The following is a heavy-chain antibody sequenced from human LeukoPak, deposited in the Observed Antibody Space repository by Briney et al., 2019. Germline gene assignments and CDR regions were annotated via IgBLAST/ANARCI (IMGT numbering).Heavy chain of an antibody. CDR2: VNPNSGGT. CDR1: GYTFTGYY. J-gene: IGHJ4*02. Sequence: ASVKVSCKASGYTFTGYYMHWVRQAPGQGLEWMGWVNPNSGGTNYAQKFQGWVTMTRDTSISTAYMELSRLRSDDTAVYYCARDSVVPAAMAIDYWGQGTLVTVSS. D-gene: IGHD2-2*01. CDR3: ARDSVVPAAMAIDY. V-gene: IGHV1-2*04.